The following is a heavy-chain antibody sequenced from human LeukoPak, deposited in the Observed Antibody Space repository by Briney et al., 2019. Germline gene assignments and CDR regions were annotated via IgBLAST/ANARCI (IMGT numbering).Heavy chain of an antibody. CDR2: IYSGGST. Sequence: PGGSLRLSCAASGFTVSSNYMSWVRQAPGKGLEWVSVIYSGGSTYYADSVKGRFTISRDNSKNTLYLQMNSLRAEDTAVYYCARGNSASDSSGWYGYWGQGTLVTVSS. V-gene: IGHV3-66*01. D-gene: IGHD6-19*01. CDR3: ARGNSASDSSGWYGY. J-gene: IGHJ4*02. CDR1: GFTVSSNY.